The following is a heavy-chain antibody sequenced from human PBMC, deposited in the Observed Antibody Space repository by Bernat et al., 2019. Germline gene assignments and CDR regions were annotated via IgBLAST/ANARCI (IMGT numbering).Heavy chain of an antibody. CDR3: ATPRYYDFWSGYLKPHDAFDI. J-gene: IGHJ3*02. D-gene: IGHD3-3*01. Sequence: QLQLQESGPGLVKPSETLSLTCTVSGGSISSSSYYWGWIRQPPGKGLEWIGSISYSGSTYYNTSLKSRVTISVDTSKNQFSLKLSSVTAADTAVYYCATPRYYDFWSGYLKPHDAFDIWGQGTMVTVSS. CDR1: GGSISSSSYY. V-gene: IGHV4-39*01. CDR2: ISYSGST.